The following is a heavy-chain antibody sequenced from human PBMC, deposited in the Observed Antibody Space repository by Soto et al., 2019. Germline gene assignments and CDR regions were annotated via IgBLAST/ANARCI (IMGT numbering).Heavy chain of an antibody. Sequence: GGSLRLSCVASGYRFRIYGMHWVRQLPGKGLEWRAAISYGDIKKFYEGYVKGRFTISRHDSNSTLFLLRNCLRPEDTGVYYCASAGGDSGVRAASSGLDAWGQGTTVTVSS. CDR2: ISYGDIKK. CDR1: GYRFRIYG. D-gene: IGHD1-26*01. J-gene: IGHJ6*02. CDR3: ASAGGDSGVRAASSGLDA. V-gene: IGHV3-30*03.